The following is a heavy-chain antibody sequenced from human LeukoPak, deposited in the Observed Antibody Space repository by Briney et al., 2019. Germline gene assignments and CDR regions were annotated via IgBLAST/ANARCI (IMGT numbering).Heavy chain of an antibody. J-gene: IGHJ5*02. CDR2: ISWNSGSI. D-gene: IGHD3-9*01. CDR1: GFTFDDYA. V-gene: IGHV3-9*01. Sequence: GGSLRLSCAASGFTFDDYAMHWVRQAPGKGLEWVSSISWNSGSIDYADSVKGRFTISRDSAKNSLYLQMNSLRAEDTALYYCARGSKAVLRYFARVKTENWFDPWGQGTLVTVSS. CDR3: ARGSKAVLRYFARVKTENWFDP.